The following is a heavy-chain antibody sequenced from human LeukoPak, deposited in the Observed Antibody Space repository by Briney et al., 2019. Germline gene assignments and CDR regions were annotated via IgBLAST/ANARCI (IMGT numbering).Heavy chain of an antibody. CDR1: GFTFDDYA. V-gene: IGHV3-23*01. CDR3: AKGGVGDSFDY. D-gene: IGHD1-26*01. Sequence: GGSLRLSCAASGFTFDDYAMSWVRQAPGKGLEWVSGISGSGGSIYYADSVKGRFTISRDNSKNTVYLQMNSLRAEDTAAYYCAKGGVGDSFDYWGQGTLVTVSS. J-gene: IGHJ4*02. CDR2: ISGSGGSI.